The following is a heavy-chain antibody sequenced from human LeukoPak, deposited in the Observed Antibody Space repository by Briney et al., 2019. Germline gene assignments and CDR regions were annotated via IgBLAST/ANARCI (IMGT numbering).Heavy chain of an antibody. J-gene: IGHJ4*02. Sequence: GRSLRLSCAASGFTFSSYAMHWVRQAPGKGLEWVAVISYDGSNKYCADSVKGRFTISRDNSKNTLYLQMNSLRAEDTAVYYCARGGVVVAATLDYWGQGTLVTVSS. CDR3: ARGGVVVAATLDY. D-gene: IGHD2-15*01. V-gene: IGHV3-30*04. CDR1: GFTFSSYA. CDR2: ISYDGSNK.